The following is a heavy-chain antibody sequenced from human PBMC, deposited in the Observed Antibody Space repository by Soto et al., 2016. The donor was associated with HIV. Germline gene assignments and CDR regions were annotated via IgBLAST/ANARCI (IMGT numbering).Heavy chain of an antibody. V-gene: IGHV4-59*01. Sequence: VQLQESGPGLVKPSETLSLTCTVSGGSISSYYWSWIRQPPGKGLEWIGYIYYSGSTNYNPSLKSRVTISVDTSKNQFSLKLSSVTAADTAVYYCATYSGSPAEYFQHWGQGTLVTVSS. CDR2: IYYSGST. CDR1: GGSISSYY. J-gene: IGHJ1*01. D-gene: IGHD1-26*01. CDR3: ATYSGSPAEYFQH.